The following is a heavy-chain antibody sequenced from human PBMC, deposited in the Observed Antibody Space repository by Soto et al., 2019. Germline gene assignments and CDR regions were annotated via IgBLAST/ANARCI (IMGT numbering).Heavy chain of an antibody. CDR1: GFTLHYYW. D-gene: IGHD2-15*01. CDR3: ARCKLGGFDL. J-gene: IGHJ3*01. V-gene: IGHV3-74*01. Sequence: EVQLVESAGGLVQRGGSLILSGAAYGFTLHYYWMHCVRQAPGHGLGCCAHIQNDGSRTTYADSVKGRFTISRDNAKNTMYLQMNSLGAEDTAVYYCARCKLGGFDLWGQGTTVTVSS. CDR2: IQNDGSRT.